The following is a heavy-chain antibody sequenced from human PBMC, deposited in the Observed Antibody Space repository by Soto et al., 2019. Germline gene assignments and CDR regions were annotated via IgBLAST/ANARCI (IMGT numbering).Heavy chain of an antibody. CDR3: ARVAGSPDY. CDR1: GYTFTTYD. CDR2: LNPKSGNT. V-gene: IGHV1-8*01. Sequence: QVQLVQSGPEVKKPGASVKVSCKASGYTFTTYDFNWVRQAPGQGLEWVGWLNPKSGNTGSAQQFXXRXTXXRDSSISTVDMELSSLSSDDTAIYYCARVAGSPDYWGQGTLVTVSS. J-gene: IGHJ4*02. D-gene: IGHD1-26*01.